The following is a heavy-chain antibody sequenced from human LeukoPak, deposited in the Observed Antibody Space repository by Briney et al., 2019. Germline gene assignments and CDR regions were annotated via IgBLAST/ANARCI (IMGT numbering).Heavy chain of an antibody. V-gene: IGHV3-23*01. CDR1: GFTFSSYA. Sequence: GGSLRLSCAASGFTFSSYAMSWVRQAPGKGLEWVSAISGSGGSTYYADSVKGRFTISRDNSKNTLYLQMNSLRAEDTAVYYCAQDHYDFWSGYPGIDYWGQGTLVTVSS. CDR3: AQDHYDFWSGYPGIDY. D-gene: IGHD3-3*01. J-gene: IGHJ4*02. CDR2: ISGSGGST.